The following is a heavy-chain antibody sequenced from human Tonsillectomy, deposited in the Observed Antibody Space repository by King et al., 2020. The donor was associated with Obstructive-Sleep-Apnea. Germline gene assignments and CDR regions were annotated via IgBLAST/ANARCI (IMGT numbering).Heavy chain of an antibody. CDR1: DGSMRGYY. D-gene: IGHD3-22*01. CDR3: ARHPYYHDTSGHYYYPDGMDV. Sequence: VQLQESGPGLVKPSETLSLTCSVSDGSMRGYYWSWIRQPPGKGLAWIGYIYHGGSTYYNPSFKSRASISEDTPKNQFSLELSSVTAADTAVYYCARHPYYHDTSGHYYYPDGMDVWGQGIMVTVSS. CDR2: IYHGGST. J-gene: IGHJ6*02. V-gene: IGHV4-59*08.